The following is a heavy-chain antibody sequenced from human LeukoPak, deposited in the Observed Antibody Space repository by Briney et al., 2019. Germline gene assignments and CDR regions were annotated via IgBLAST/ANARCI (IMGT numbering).Heavy chain of an antibody. CDR3: ARLDGSGSQDRGFGDY. J-gene: IGHJ4*02. Sequence: SETLSLTCTVSGGSISSSSYYWGWIRQPPGKGLEWIGSIYYSGSTYYNPSLKSRVTISVDTSKNQFSLKLSSVTAADTAVYYCARLDGSGSQDRGFGDYWGQGTLVTVSS. CDR2: IYYSGST. CDR1: GGSISSSSYY. V-gene: IGHV4-39*07. D-gene: IGHD3-10*01.